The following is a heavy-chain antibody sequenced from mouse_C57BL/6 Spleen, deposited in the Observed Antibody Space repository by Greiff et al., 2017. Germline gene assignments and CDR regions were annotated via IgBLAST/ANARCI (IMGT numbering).Heavy chain of an antibody. CDR1: GFTFSNYW. CDR2: IRLKSDNYAT. CDR3: TGAMDY. V-gene: IGHV6-3*01. Sequence: EVKLEESGGGLVQPGGSLKLSCVASGFTFSNYWMNWVRQSPEKGLEWVAQIRLKSDNYATHYAESGKGRFTISRDDSKSSFYLQMNNLRAVDTGIYYCTGAMDYWGQGPSVTFSS. J-gene: IGHJ4*01.